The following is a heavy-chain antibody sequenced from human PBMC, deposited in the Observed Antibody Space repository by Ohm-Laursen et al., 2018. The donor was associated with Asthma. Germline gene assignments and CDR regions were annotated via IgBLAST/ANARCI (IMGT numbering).Heavy chain of an antibody. CDR2: ISYDGSNK. CDR1: GFTFSRNG. Sequence: SLRLSCAASGFTFSRNGMHWVRQAPGKGLEWVAVISYDGSNKYYADSVKGRFTISRDNSKNTLYLQMNSLRAEDTAVYYCAREEDYDFWSGYYFYWGQGTLVTVSS. J-gene: IGHJ4*02. V-gene: IGHV3-30*03. CDR3: AREEDYDFWSGYYFY. D-gene: IGHD3-3*01.